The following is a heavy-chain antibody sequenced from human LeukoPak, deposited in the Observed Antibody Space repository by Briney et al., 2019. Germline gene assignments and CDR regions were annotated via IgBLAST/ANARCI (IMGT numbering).Heavy chain of an antibody. Sequence: ASVKISCKASGYTFTGYYMHWVRQAPGQGLERMGCINPNSGGTNYAQKFQGRVTMTRDTSISTAYMELSRLRSDDTAVYYCASLTYYDIFPDTFDIWGRGTMVTVSS. V-gene: IGHV1-2*02. D-gene: IGHD3-9*01. CDR1: GYTFTGYY. CDR3: ASLTYYDIFPDTFDI. J-gene: IGHJ3*02. CDR2: INPNSGGT.